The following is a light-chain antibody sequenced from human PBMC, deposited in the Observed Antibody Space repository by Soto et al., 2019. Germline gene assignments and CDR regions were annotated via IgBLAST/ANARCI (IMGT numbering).Light chain of an antibody. CDR2: AAS. V-gene: IGKV1-8*01. CDR3: QHYNSYSEA. J-gene: IGKJ1*01. CDR1: QGISSY. Sequence: AIRMTQSPSSLSASTGDRVTITCRASQGISSYLAWYQQKPGKAPKLLIYAASTLQSGVPSRFSGSGSGTEFTLTISSLQPDDVATYYCQHYNSYSEAFGQGTKVDIK.